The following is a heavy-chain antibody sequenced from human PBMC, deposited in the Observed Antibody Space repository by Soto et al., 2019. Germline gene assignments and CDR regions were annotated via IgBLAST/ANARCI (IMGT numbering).Heavy chain of an antibody. CDR3: AREMWTRSGPQNFLDY. CDR1: GYSFTNYG. J-gene: IGHJ4*02. D-gene: IGHD6-25*01. CDR2: ISPSSGYT. Sequence: GASVKVSCKASGYSFTNYGFCWVRQVPGQGLEWMGYISPSSGYTTYAPNLQERVIMTTDSSTTTVYMELRSLTSDDTAVYYCAREMWTRSGPQNFLDYWGQGALVTVSS. V-gene: IGHV1-18*01.